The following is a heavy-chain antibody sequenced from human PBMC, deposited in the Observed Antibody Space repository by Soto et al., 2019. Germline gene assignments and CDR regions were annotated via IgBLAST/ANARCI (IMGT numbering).Heavy chain of an antibody. CDR1: GGSISRYY. CDR3: ARDHQSSIAAR. J-gene: IGHJ4*02. Sequence: PSETLSLTCSVSGGSISRYYWSWIRQPPGKGLEWIGYAYYSGDTGYNPSLQSRVTMAVDTSKNQVSLKLTSVTAADTAVYYCARDHQSSIAARWGQGTLVTV. CDR2: AYYSGDT. D-gene: IGHD6-6*01. V-gene: IGHV4-59*01.